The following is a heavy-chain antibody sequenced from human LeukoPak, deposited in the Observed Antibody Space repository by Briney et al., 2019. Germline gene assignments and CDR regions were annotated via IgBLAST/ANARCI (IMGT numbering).Heavy chain of an antibody. CDR1: GGSFSGYH. CDR2: INHSGST. CDR3: ARGPGYRYDDY. V-gene: IGHV4-34*01. J-gene: IGHJ4*02. Sequence: SETLSLTCAVYGGSFSGYHWSWIRQPPGKGLEWIGEINHSGSTNYNPSLKSRVTISVDTSKNQFSLKLSSVTAADTAVYYCARGPGYRYDDYWGQGTLVTVSS. D-gene: IGHD3-9*01.